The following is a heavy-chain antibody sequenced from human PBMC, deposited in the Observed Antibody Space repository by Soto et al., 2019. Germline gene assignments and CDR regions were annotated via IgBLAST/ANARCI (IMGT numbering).Heavy chain of an antibody. CDR1: GGSISSSSYY. D-gene: IGHD2-8*01. J-gene: IGHJ6*03. CDR3: ARVLYPKYYYYMDV. CDR2: IYYSGST. Sequence: SETLSLTCTVSGGSISSSSYYWGWIRQPPGKGLEWIGSIYYSGSTYYNPSLKSRVTISVDTSKNQFSLKLSSVTAADTAVYYCARVLYPKYYYYMDVWGKGTTVTVSS. V-gene: IGHV4-39*07.